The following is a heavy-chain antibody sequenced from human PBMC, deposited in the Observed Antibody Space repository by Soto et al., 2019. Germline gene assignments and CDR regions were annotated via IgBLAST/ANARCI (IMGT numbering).Heavy chain of an antibody. V-gene: IGHV3-33*01. CDR3: ARERGSGGNGMDV. CDR2: IWYDGSNK. CDR1: GFTFSSYG. Sequence: QVQLVESGGGVVQPGRSLRLSCAASGFTFSSYGMHWVRQAPGKGLEWVAVIWYDGSNKYYADSVKGRFTISRDNSKNTLYLQMNSLRAEDTAVYYCARERGSGGNGMDVWGQGTTVTVSS. D-gene: IGHD6-19*01. J-gene: IGHJ6*02.